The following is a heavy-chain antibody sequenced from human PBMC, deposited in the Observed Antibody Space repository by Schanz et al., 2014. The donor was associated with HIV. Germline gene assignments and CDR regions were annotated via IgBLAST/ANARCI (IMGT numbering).Heavy chain of an antibody. CDR1: GFTFRNFG. D-gene: IGHD3-16*01. Sequence: QEQLVESGGGVVQPGKSLRLSCAASGFTFRNFGMHWVRQAPGKGLEWEAVIWYDGTNIDYADSVKGRFTVSRDNSKNTLFLQMNSLRGEDTAVYYCARVANWDYYGMDVWGRGTTVTVSS. CDR2: IWYDGTNI. J-gene: IGHJ6*02. CDR3: ARVANWDYYGMDV. V-gene: IGHV3-33*01.